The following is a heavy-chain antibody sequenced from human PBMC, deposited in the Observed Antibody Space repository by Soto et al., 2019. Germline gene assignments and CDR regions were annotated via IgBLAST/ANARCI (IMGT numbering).Heavy chain of an antibody. J-gene: IGHJ4*02. CDR3: ARDHRAGGSGYYYDSSGYYPLYY. CDR2: ISAYNGNT. D-gene: IGHD3-22*01. Sequence: ASVKVSCKASGYTFTSYGISWVRQAPGQGLEWMGWISAYNGNTNYAQKLQGRVTMTTDTSTSTAYMELRSLRSDDTAVYYCARDHRAGGSGYYYDSSGYYPLYYWGQGTLVTVSS. CDR1: GYTFTSYG. V-gene: IGHV1-18*04.